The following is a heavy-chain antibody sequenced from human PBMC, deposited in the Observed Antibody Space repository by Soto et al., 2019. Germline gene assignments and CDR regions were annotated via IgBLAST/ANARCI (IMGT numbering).Heavy chain of an antibody. CDR1: GFTVGDYA. CDR2: IRSEAYGGTT. V-gene: IGHV3-49*04. Sequence: GSLRISCPASGFTVGDYAMTWVRQAPGKGLEWVGFIRSEAYGGTTEYAASVKGRFTISRDDSRSIAYLQMNSLKTEDTAVYYCSRVFSARPFDYWGQGTLVTVYS. J-gene: IGHJ4*02. D-gene: IGHD2-21*01. CDR3: SRVFSARPFDY.